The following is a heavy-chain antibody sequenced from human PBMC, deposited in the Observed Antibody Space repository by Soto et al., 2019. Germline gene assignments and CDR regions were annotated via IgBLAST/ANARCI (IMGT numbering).Heavy chain of an antibody. J-gene: IGHJ3*02. Sequence: ASVKVCCKAPGYTFTSYAMHWVRQAPGQRLEWMGWINAGNGNTKYSQKFQGRVTITRDTSASTAYMELSSLRSEDTAVYYCARDRSRITIFGVVIIGAFDIWGQGTMVTVSS. CDR2: INAGNGNT. V-gene: IGHV1-3*01. D-gene: IGHD3-3*01. CDR1: GYTFTSYA. CDR3: ARDRSRITIFGVVIIGAFDI.